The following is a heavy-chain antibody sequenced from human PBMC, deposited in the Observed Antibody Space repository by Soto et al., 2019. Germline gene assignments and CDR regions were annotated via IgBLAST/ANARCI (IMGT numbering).Heavy chain of an antibody. J-gene: IGHJ4*02. V-gene: IGHV1-69*13. Sequence: SVKVSCKASGGTFSSYAIAWVRQAPGQGLEWMGGIIPIFGTANYAQKFQGRVTITADESTSTAYMELRSLRSEDTAVYYCARGVHYDSSGYYYFYWGQGTLVTVSS. CDR3: ARGVHYDSSGYYYFY. CDR1: GGTFSSYA. CDR2: IIPIFGTA. D-gene: IGHD3-22*01.